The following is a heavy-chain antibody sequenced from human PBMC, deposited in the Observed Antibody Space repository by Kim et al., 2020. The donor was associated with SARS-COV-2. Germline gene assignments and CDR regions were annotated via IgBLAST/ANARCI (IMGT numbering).Heavy chain of an antibody. J-gene: IGHJ4*01. CDR2: INHSGST. CDR1: GGSFSGYY. V-gene: IGHV4-34*01. D-gene: IGHD3-22*01. CDR3: ARRETDYYDSSGYRDY. Sequence: SETLSLTCAVYGGSFSGYYWSWIRQPPGKGLEWIGEINHSGSTNYNPSLKSRVTISVDTSKNQFSLKLSSVTAADTAVYYCARRETDYYDSSGYRDYWG.